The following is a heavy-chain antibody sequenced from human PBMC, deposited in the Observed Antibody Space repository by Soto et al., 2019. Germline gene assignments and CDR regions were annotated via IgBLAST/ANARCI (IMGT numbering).Heavy chain of an antibody. CDR3: ARVGSSSSDY. J-gene: IGHJ4*02. V-gene: IGHV1-8*02. D-gene: IGHD6-6*01. CDR2: MNPDNNNV. CDR1: GYTFTNYD. Sequence: ASVKVSCKASGYTFTNYDINWVRQATGQGLEWMGWMNPDNNNVGYAQQFQGRVTMTRNTSISTAYMELSSLRSEDTAVYYCARVGSSSSDYWGQGTLVTVS.